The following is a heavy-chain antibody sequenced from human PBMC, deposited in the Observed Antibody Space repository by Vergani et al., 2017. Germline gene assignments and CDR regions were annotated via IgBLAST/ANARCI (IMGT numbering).Heavy chain of an antibody. D-gene: IGHD1-26*01. CDR3: TTGGSQWELLGDD. Sequence: QVQLVESGGGVVQPGRSLRLSCAASGFTFSRYGMHWVRQAPGKGLEWVAVIWYDGSNKYYADYVKGRFTISRDKSKNTLYLQMNSLKTEDTAVYYCTTGGSQWELLGDDWGQGPLVTVSS. J-gene: IGHJ4*02. V-gene: IGHV3-33*01. CDR1: GFTFSRYG. CDR2: IWYDGSNK.